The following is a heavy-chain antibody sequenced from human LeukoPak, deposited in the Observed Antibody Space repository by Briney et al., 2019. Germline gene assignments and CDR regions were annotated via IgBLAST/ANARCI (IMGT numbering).Heavy chain of an antibody. CDR3: AGGYGSGSYYFDY. CDR1: GFSFTTYE. D-gene: IGHD3-10*01. V-gene: IGHV3-23*01. CDR2: ISGSGGST. J-gene: IGHJ4*02. Sequence: GGSLRLSCAASGFSFTTYEMNWIRQAPGKGLEWVSAISGSGGSTYYADSVKGRFTISRDNSKNTLYLQMNSLRAEDTAVYYCAGGYGSGSYYFDYWGQGTLVTVSS.